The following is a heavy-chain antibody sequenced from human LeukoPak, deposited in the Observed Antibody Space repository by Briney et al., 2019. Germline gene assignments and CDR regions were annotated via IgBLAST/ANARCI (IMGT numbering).Heavy chain of an antibody. V-gene: IGHV3-23*01. Sequence: GGSLRLSCAASGFTFSTYAMSWVRQAPGKGLEWVSGISTSGGSTYYADSVRGRFTISRDNSKNTLYLQMSSLSAEDTAVYYCATDRGYSSSRYPYRLDYWGQGTLVTVSS. CDR2: ISTSGGST. CDR1: GFTFSTYA. D-gene: IGHD6-13*01. J-gene: IGHJ4*02. CDR3: ATDRGYSSSRYPYRLDY.